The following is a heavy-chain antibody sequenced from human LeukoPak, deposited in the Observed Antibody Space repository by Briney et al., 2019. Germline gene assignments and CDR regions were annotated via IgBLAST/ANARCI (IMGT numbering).Heavy chain of an antibody. J-gene: IGHJ4*02. Sequence: GGSLRLSCAASGFIFSNYAMSWVRQAPGKGLEWVSSISDSGVDTYYGDSVKGRFTISRDNSKNTLYLQMNSLRAEDAAVYYCAKRGGSYYSDYRGQGSLVTVSS. V-gene: IGHV3-23*01. CDR2: ISDSGVDT. CDR3: AKRGGSYYSDY. D-gene: IGHD2-15*01. CDR1: GFIFSNYA.